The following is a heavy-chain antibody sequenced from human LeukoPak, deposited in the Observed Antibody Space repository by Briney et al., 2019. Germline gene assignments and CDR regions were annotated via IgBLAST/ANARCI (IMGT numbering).Heavy chain of an antibody. CDR3: ARVAEDCSSTSCYAGVDY. CDR1: GYTFISYG. Sequence: ASATLSCTASGYTFISYGISGVRQASGQGLELMGWISAYNGNTNYAQKLQGRVTMTTDTSTSTAYMELRSLRSADTAVYYCARVAEDCSSTSCYAGVDYWGQGTLVTVSS. J-gene: IGHJ4*02. V-gene: IGHV1-18*01. D-gene: IGHD2-2*01. CDR2: ISAYNGNT.